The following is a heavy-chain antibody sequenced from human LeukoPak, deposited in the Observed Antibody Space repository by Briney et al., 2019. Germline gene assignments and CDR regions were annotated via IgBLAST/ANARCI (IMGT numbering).Heavy chain of an antibody. CDR3: ASGIRN. J-gene: IGHJ4*02. D-gene: IGHD1-14*01. CDR2: IYANGST. CDR1: GGSISSYY. Sequence: SETLSLTCAVSGGSISSYYWSWIRQPAGKGLEWIGRIYANGSTNYNPSLKSRVTMSVDTSKNQFSLKLSSVTAADTAVYYCASGIRNWGQGTLVTVSS. V-gene: IGHV4-4*07.